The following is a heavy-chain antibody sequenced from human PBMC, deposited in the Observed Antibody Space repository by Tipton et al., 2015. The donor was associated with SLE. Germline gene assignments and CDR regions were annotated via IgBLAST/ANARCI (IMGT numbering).Heavy chain of an antibody. CDR2: ISYDGSNK. J-gene: IGHJ6*02. CDR3: AKDIVVVVAARGYYGMDV. D-gene: IGHD2-15*01. Sequence: SLRLSCAASGFTFSSYGMHWVRQAPGKGLEWVAVISYDGSNKYYADSVKGRFTISRDNSKNTLYLQMNSLRAEDTAVYYCAKDIVVVVAARGYYGMDVWGQGTTVTVSS. V-gene: IGHV3-30*18. CDR1: GFTFSSYG.